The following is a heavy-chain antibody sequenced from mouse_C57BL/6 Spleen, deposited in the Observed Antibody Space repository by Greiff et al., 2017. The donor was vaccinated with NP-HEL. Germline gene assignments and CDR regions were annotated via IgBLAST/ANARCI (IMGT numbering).Heavy chain of an antibody. CDR1: GYTFTSYW. Sequence: QVQLQQPGAELVKPGASVKMSCKASGYTFTSYWITWVKPRPGQGLEWIGDIYPGSGSTNYNAKFKSKATLTVDTSSSTAYMQLSSLTSEDSAVYYCARSYSKEAMDYWGQGTSVTVSS. CDR3: ARSYSKEAMDY. CDR2: IYPGSGST. D-gene: IGHD2-5*01. J-gene: IGHJ4*01. V-gene: IGHV1-55*01.